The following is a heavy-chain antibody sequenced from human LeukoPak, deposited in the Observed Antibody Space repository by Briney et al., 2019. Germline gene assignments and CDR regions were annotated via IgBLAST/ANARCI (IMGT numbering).Heavy chain of an antibody. CDR3: ARVGIVGATTGFDY. D-gene: IGHD1-26*01. Sequence: KAGGSLRLSCAASGFTFSSYRMSWVRQAPGKGLEWVSSISSTSSYIYLADSLKGRFTISRDNAKNSLYLQMNSLRAEDTAFYYCARVGIVGATTGFDYWGQGTLVTVSS. J-gene: IGHJ4*02. V-gene: IGHV3-21*01. CDR1: GFTFSSYR. CDR2: ISSTSSYI.